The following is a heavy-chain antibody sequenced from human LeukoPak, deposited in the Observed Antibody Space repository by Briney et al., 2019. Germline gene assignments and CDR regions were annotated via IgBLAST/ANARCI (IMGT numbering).Heavy chain of an antibody. D-gene: IGHD2-2*01. CDR1: GGSISSSNW. CDR2: IYHSGST. CDR3: ARWGLGYCSSTSCYGSMDV. V-gene: IGHV4-4*02. Sequence: PSETLSLTCAVSGGSISSSNWWSWVRQPPGKGLEWIGEIYHSGSTNYNPSLKSRVTISVDKSKNQFSLKLSSVTAADTAVYYCARWGLGYCSSTSCYGSMDVWGQGTTVTVSS. J-gene: IGHJ6*02.